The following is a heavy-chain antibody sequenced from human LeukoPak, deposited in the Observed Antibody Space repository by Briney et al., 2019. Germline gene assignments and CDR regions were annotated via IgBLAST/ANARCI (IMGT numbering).Heavy chain of an antibody. J-gene: IGHJ4*01. Sequence: GGSLRLSCAASGFTFSSYWMHWVRQAPGKGLEWVANINQDGSEKTYVDSVKGRFTISRGNAKNSLYLQVNSLRAEDTAVYYCARRTYYYDTSGYNPAHLDYWGHGTLVTVSS. CDR1: GFTFSSYW. D-gene: IGHD3-22*01. V-gene: IGHV3-7*03. CDR3: ARRTYYYDTSGYNPAHLDY. CDR2: INQDGSEK.